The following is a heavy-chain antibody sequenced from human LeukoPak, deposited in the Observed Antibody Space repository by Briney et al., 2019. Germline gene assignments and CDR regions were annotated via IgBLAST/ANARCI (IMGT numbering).Heavy chain of an antibody. CDR3: ARAGPTYYYDSSGAFDI. D-gene: IGHD3-22*01. J-gene: IGHJ3*02. CDR1: GGSISSGSYY. V-gene: IGHV4-61*02. CDR2: IYTSGST. Sequence: PSETLSLTCTVSGGSISSGSYYWSWIRQPAGKGLEWIGRIYTSGSTNYNPSLKSRVTISVDTSKNQFSLKLSSVTAADTAVYYCARAGPTYYYDSSGAFDIWGQGTMATVSS.